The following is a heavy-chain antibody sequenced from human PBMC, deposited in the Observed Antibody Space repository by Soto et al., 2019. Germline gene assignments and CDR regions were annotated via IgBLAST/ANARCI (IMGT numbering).Heavy chain of an antibody. D-gene: IGHD2-2*01. V-gene: IGHV1-69*01. CDR3: ARSQGSSTSLEIYYYYYYGMDV. CDR1: GGTFSSYA. CDR2: IIPISDTT. Sequence: QVQLVQSGAEVKKPGSSVKVSCKASGGTFSSYAISWVRQAPGQGLEWMGGIIPISDTTNYAQKFQGRVTIAADESTSTAEMELSSLRSADTAVYYCARSQGSSTSLEIYYYYYYGMDVWGQGTTVTVSS. J-gene: IGHJ6*02.